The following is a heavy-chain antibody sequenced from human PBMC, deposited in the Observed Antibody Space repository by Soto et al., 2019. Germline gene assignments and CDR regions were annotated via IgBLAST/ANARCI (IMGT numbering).Heavy chain of an antibody. D-gene: IGHD2-2*01. J-gene: IGHJ6*02. CDR3: ERHRSCSSTSCYHYYYYGMDV. CDR2: ISSSSSYI. Sequence: PGGSLRLSCAASGFTFSSYSMNWVRQAPGKGLEWVSSISSSSSYIYYADSVKGRFTISRDNAKNSLYLQMNSLRAEDTAVYYCERHRSCSSTSCYHYYYYGMDVWGQGTTVTVSS. V-gene: IGHV3-21*01. CDR1: GFTFSSYS.